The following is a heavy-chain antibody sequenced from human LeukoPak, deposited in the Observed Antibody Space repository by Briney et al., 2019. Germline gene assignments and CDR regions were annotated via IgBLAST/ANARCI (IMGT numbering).Heavy chain of an antibody. V-gene: IGHV3-23*01. CDR3: AKDLYYYDSSGYYKYFQH. CDR1: GFTFSSYA. J-gene: IGHJ1*01. Sequence: GGSLRLSCAASGFTFSSYAMSWVRQAPGMGLEWVSAISGSGGSTYYADSVKGRFTISRDNSKNTLYLQMNSLRAEDTAVYYCAKDLYYYDSSGYYKYFQHWGQGTLVTVSS. CDR2: ISGSGGST. D-gene: IGHD3-22*01.